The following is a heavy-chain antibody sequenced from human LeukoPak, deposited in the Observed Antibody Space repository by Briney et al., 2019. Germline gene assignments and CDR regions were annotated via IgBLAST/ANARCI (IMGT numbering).Heavy chain of an antibody. Sequence: GGSLRLSCAASGFTFNSYAMSWVRQAPGKGLEWVSAIRGSGGGTYYADSVKGRFTISRDNSENTLYLQMNSLSADDTAVYYCARLMGSGWFDPWGQGTLVTVFS. V-gene: IGHV3-23*01. D-gene: IGHD1-26*01. CDR1: GFTFNSYA. CDR3: ARLMGSGWFDP. J-gene: IGHJ5*02. CDR2: IRGSGGGT.